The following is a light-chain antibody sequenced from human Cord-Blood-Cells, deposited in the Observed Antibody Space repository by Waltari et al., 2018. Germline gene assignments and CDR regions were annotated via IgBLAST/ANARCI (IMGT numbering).Light chain of an antibody. CDR3: NSRDSSGNHPPYV. Sequence: SSELTQDPAVSVALGQTVRITCQGDSLSSYYASWYQQKPGQAPVLVIYGKNNRPSGIPDRFSGSSSGNTASLTITGAQAEDEADYYCNSRDSSGNHPPYVFGTGTKVTVL. CDR2: GKN. V-gene: IGLV3-19*01. CDR1: SLSSYY. J-gene: IGLJ1*01.